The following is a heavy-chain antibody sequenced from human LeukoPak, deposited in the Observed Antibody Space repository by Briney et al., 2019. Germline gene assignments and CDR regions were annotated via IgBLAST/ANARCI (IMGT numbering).Heavy chain of an antibody. CDR1: GGSISSGDYY. V-gene: IGHV4-30-4*01. Sequence: PSETLSLTCTVSGGSISSGDYYWSWIRQPPGKGLEWIGYIYYSGSAYYNPSPKSRVTISVDTSKNQFSLKVSSVTAADTAVYYCARVTVDNWFDPWGRGTLVAVSS. D-gene: IGHD6-19*01. J-gene: IGHJ5*02. CDR2: IYYSGSA. CDR3: ARVTVDNWFDP.